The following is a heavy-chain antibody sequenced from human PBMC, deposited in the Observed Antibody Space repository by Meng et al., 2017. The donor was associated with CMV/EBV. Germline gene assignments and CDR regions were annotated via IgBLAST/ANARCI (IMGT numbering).Heavy chain of an antibody. CDR2: INHSGST. D-gene: IGHD2-2*02. J-gene: IGHJ2*01. CDR1: SLSGDY. V-gene: IGHV4-34*01. CDR3: ARGEIVVVPAAIRFNWYFDL. Sequence: SLSGDYWGWTRQPPGKRLEWIGEINHSGSTNYNPSLKSRVTISVDTSKNQFSLKLSSVTAADTAVYYCARGEIVVVPAAIRFNWYFDLWGRDTLVTVSS.